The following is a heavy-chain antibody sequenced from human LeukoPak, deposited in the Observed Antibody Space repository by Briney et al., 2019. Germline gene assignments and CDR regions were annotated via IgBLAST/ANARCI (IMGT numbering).Heavy chain of an antibody. D-gene: IGHD3-22*01. CDR3: ARESSAEDYYDSSGYSLGY. J-gene: IGHJ4*02. CDR2: IYTSGST. V-gene: IGHV4-61*02. Sequence: PSETLSLTCTVSGGSISSGSYYWSWIRQPAGKGLEWIGRIYTSGSTNYNPSLKSRVTISVDTSKNQFSLKLSSVTAADTAVYYCARESSAEDYYDSSGYSLGYWGQGTLVTVSS. CDR1: GGSISSGSYY.